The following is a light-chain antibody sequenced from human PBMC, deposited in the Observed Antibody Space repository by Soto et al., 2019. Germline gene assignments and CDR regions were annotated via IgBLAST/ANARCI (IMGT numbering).Light chain of an antibody. J-gene: IGKJ4*01. Sequence: VMTQSPDSLSVSLGERATINCKSSQSVLYTSNKNHLSWYQQKRGQAPRFLIYGASSRATGIPDRFSGTGSGTDFTLTISRLVPEDFAVYYCQQYGTLPLTFGGGTKVDIK. CDR3: QQYGTLPLT. CDR2: GAS. CDR1: QSVLYTSNKNH. V-gene: IGKV3-20*01.